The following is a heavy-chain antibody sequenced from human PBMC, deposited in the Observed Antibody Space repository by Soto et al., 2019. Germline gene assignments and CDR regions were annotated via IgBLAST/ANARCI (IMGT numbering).Heavy chain of an antibody. CDR2: ISGNNI. D-gene: IGHD6-6*01. CDR1: GFTFSSHA. V-gene: IGHV3-23*01. J-gene: IGHJ4*02. Sequence: EVQLLESGGGLVQPGGSLRLSCAASGFTFSSHAMNWVRQAPGKGLEWVSAISGNNIYYADSVKGRFTISRDNSKNTLFLQMNSLGAYDTALYYCAKKRSGSSSMGCFDFWGQGTLVTVSS. CDR3: AKKRSGSSSMGCFDF.